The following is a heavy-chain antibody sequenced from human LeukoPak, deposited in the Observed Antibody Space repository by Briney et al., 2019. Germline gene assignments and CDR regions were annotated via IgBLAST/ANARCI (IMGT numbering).Heavy chain of an antibody. CDR1: GGSMRGYY. V-gene: IGHV4-59*01. CDR3: ARQLGITDWFDP. CDR2: INYSGST. D-gene: IGHD3-3*01. J-gene: IGHJ5*02. Sequence: SETLSLTCTVSGGSMRGYYWSWIRQPPGKGLEWIGYINYSGSTNYNPSLKSRVTISVDTSKNQFSLKLTSVTAADTAMYYCARQLGITDWFDPWGQGTLVTVSS.